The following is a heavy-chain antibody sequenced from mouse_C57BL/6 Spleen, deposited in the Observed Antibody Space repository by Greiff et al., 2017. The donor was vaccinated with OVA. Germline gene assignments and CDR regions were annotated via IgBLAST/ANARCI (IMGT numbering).Heavy chain of an antibody. J-gene: IGHJ2*01. Sequence: EVQLQQSGPVLVKPGASVKMSCKASGYTFTDYYMNWVKQSHGKSLEWIGVINPYNGGTSYNQKFKGKATLTVDKSSSTAYMELNSLTSEDSAVYYCARSTAEGFYFDYWGQGTTLTVSS. V-gene: IGHV1-19*01. CDR3: ARSTAEGFYFDY. CDR2: INPYNGGT. CDR1: GYTFTDYY. D-gene: IGHD1-2*01.